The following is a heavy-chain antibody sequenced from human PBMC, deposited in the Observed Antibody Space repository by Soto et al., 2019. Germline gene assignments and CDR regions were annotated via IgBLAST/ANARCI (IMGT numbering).Heavy chain of an antibody. V-gene: IGHV4-31*03. CDR3: ARSWTAAAGWANWFGP. CDR2: IHYSGST. CDR1: GGSISSDGFY. D-gene: IGHD6-13*01. J-gene: IGHJ5*02. Sequence: QVQLQESGPGLVKPSQTLSLTCTVSGGSISSDGFYWSWIRQYPGKGLEWIGYIHYSGSTYYNPSRMRRMTISVDTSQNHFSLKLNSVTDADTAVYYCARSWTAAAGWANWFGPWGQGTLVIVSS.